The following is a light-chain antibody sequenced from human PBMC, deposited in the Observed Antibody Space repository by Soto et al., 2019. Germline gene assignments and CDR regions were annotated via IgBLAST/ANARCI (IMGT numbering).Light chain of an antibody. CDR1: QSLLHSNGKSY. V-gene: IGKV2-28*01. CDR2: LGS. CDR3: MQALQSPTS. J-gene: IGKJ4*01. Sequence: ETVMTQSPLSLPVTPGEPASISCRSSQSLLHSNGKSYLDWYLQKPGQSPQLLIYLGSTRASGVPDRFSGSGSGTDFTLKISRVEAEDVGVYYCMQALQSPTSFGGGTKVDIK.